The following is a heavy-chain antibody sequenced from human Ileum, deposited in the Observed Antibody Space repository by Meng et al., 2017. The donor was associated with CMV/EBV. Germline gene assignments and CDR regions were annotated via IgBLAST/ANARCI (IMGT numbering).Heavy chain of an antibody. Sequence: YTVNNYGISWVRQAPGQGLEWVGWIDTNDGNTDSPQKFKGRLTMTTDTSTSTAYMELRSLRSDDTAVYYCTIDRRSRHSGDYYYFDYWGQGALVTVSS. CDR2: IDTNDGNT. V-gene: IGHV1-18*01. CDR3: TIDRRSRHSGDYYYFDY. D-gene: IGHD1-26*01. CDR1: YTVNNYG. J-gene: IGHJ4*02.